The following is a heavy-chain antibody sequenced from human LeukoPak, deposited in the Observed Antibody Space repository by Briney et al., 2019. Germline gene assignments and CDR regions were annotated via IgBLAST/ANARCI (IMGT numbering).Heavy chain of an antibody. D-gene: IGHD1-26*01. CDR1: GFTFSSYW. CDR3: ASGSTFYYYYMDV. CDR2: ISYDGSNK. V-gene: IGHV3-30*03. Sequence: GGSLRLSCAASGFTFSSYWMSWVRQAPGKGLEWVAVISYDGSNKYYADSVKGRFTISRDNSKNTLYLQMNSLRAEDTAVYYCASGSTFYYYYMDVWGKGTTVTVSS. J-gene: IGHJ6*03.